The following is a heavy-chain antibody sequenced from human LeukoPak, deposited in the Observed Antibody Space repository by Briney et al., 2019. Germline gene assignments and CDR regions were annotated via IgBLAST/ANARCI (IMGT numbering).Heavy chain of an antibody. CDR1: GYTFTSYA. V-gene: IGHV1-18*01. CDR2: ISAYNGNI. CDR3: ARYCSSTSCYTYYYYGIDV. D-gene: IGHD2-2*02. J-gene: IGHJ6*02. Sequence: ASVKVSCKASGYTFTSYAISWVRQAPGQGPEWMGWISAYNGNIDYAQKFQGRVTLTTDTSTSTAYMELRSLRSDDTAVYYCARYCSSTSCYTYYYYGIDVWGQGTTVTVS.